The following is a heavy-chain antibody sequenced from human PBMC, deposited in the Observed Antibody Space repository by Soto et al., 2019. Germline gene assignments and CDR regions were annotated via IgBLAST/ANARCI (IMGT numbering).Heavy chain of an antibody. V-gene: IGHV1-46*03. CDR1: GYTFTSYY. D-gene: IGHD2-2*01. Sequence: GASVKVSCKASGYTFTSYYMHWVRQAPGQGLEWMGIINPSGGSTSYAQKFQGRVTMTRDTSTSTVYMELSSLRSEDTAVYYCAIEGDIVVVPDANTTFDYWGQGTLVTVSS. J-gene: IGHJ4*02. CDR3: AIEGDIVVVPDANTTFDY. CDR2: INPSGGST.